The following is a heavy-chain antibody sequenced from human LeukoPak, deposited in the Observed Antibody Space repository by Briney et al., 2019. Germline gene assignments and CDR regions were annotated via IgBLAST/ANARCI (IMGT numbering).Heavy chain of an antibody. V-gene: IGHV3-15*01. CDR1: GFTFSNAW. Sequence: GGSLRLSCAASGFTFSNAWMRWVRQAPGKGLEWVGRIKSKTDGGTTDYAAPVKGRFTISRDDSKNTLYLQMNSLKTEDTAVYYCTTERMEFRDYFDYWGQGTLVTVSS. CDR2: IKSKTDGGTT. CDR3: TTERMEFRDYFDY. J-gene: IGHJ4*02. D-gene: IGHD1-1*01.